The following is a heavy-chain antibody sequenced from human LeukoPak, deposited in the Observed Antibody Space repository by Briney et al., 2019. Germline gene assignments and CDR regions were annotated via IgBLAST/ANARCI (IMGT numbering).Heavy chain of an antibody. CDR1: GGSFSSSSYY. CDR3: ASGLVVIKAFDF. CDR2: IYYSGTT. J-gene: IGHJ3*01. Sequence: SETLSLTCTVSGGSFSSSSYYWSWIRQPPEKGLEWIGCIYYSGTTNYNPSLKSRVTISLDMSKNQFSLKLSSVTAADTAVYYCASGLVVIKAFDFWGQGTMVTVSS. D-gene: IGHD3-22*01. V-gene: IGHV4-61*01.